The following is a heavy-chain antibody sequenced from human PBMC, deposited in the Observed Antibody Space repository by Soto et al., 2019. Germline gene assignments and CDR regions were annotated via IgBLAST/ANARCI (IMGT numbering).Heavy chain of an antibody. D-gene: IGHD2-15*01. V-gene: IGHV1-18*01. CDR2: ISAYNGNT. Sequence: ASVKVSCKASGYTFTSYAMHWVRQAPGQRLEWMGWISAYNGNTNYAQKLQGRVTMTTDTSTSTAYMELRSLRSDDTAVYYCARDCCSGGSLGFDPWGQGTLVTVSS. J-gene: IGHJ5*02. CDR3: ARDCCSGGSLGFDP. CDR1: GYTFTSYA.